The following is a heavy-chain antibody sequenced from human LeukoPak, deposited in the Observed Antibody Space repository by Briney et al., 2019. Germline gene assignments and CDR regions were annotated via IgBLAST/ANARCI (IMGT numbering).Heavy chain of an antibody. Sequence: GGSLRLSCAASGFTFSGYWMSWVRQVPGKGLEWVANMKQDGSEKYYVDSVKGRFTISRDNAENSLYLQMNSLRAEDTAVYYCAELGITMIGGVWGKGTTVTISS. CDR1: GFTFSGYW. CDR2: MKQDGSEK. J-gene: IGHJ6*04. V-gene: IGHV3-7*01. CDR3: AELGITMIGGV. D-gene: IGHD3-10*02.